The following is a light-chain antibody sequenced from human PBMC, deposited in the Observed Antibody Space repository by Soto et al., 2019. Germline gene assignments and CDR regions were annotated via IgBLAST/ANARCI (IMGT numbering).Light chain of an antibody. J-gene: IGLJ1*01. CDR3: SSYTSSSTRV. Sequence: QSVLTQPASVSGSPGQSITISCTGTGSDVGGYNYVSWYQQHPGKAPKLMIHDVSNRPSGVSNRFSGSKSGNTASLTISGLQAEDEADYYCSSYTSSSTRVFGTGTKVTVL. CDR2: DVS. V-gene: IGLV2-14*01. CDR1: GSDVGGYNY.